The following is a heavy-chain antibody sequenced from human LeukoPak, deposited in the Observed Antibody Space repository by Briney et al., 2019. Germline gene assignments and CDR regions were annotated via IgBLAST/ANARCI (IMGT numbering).Heavy chain of an antibody. CDR2: IYYSGST. CDR1: GGSISSYY. J-gene: IGHJ3*02. Sequence: SETLSLTCTVSGGSISSYYWSWIRQPPGKGPEWIGYIYYSGSTNYNPSLKSRVTISVDTSKNQFSLKLSSVTAADTAVYYCARFRDSSGYYSNAFDIWGQGTMVTVSS. V-gene: IGHV4-59*01. D-gene: IGHD3-22*01. CDR3: ARFRDSSGYYSNAFDI.